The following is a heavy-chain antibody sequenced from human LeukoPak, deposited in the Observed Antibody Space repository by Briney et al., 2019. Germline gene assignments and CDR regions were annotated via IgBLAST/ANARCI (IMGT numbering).Heavy chain of an antibody. CDR3: ALIRPPPPGFP. CDR1: GGTFSSYA. J-gene: IGHJ5*02. D-gene: IGHD3-9*01. Sequence: SVKVSCKASGGTFSSYAISWVRQAPGQGLEWMGGIIPIFGTANYAQKFQGRVTITADESTSTAYMELSSLRSDDTAVYYCALIRPPPPGFPWGQGTLVTVSS. CDR2: IIPIFGTA. V-gene: IGHV1-69*01.